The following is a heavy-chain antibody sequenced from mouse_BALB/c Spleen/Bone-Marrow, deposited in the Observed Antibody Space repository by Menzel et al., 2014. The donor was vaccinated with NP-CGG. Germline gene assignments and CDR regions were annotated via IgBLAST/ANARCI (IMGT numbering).Heavy chain of an antibody. Sequence: VQLQQSGPGLVKPSQSLSLTCTVTGYSITSDYAWNWIRQFPGNKLEWMGYISYSGSTSYNPSLKSRISITRDTSKNQFFLRLNSVTTEDTATYYCAYRYAYWGQGTLVTVSA. V-gene: IGHV3-2*02. CDR1: GYSITSDYA. D-gene: IGHD2-14*01. J-gene: IGHJ3*01. CDR2: ISYSGST. CDR3: AYRYAY.